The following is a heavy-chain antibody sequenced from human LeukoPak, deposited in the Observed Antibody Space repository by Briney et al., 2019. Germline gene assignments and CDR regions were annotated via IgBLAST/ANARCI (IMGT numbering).Heavy chain of an antibody. V-gene: IGHV3-7*01. D-gene: IGHD6-13*01. CDR3: ARDIAAPGLFFDY. CDR1: GFTLSGYW. J-gene: IGHJ4*02. Sequence: GGSLRLSCAASGFTLSGYWMSWVRQAPGKGLEWVANIKYDGSEIDYVDSVKGRFTISRDNAKNSLYLQMNSLRAEDTAVYYCARDIAAPGLFFDYWGQGTLVTVSS. CDR2: IKYDGSEI.